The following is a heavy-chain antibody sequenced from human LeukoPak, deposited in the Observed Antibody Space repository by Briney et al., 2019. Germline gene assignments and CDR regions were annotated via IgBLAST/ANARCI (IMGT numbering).Heavy chain of an antibody. CDR2: IDWDDDK. V-gene: IGHV2-70*11. Sequence: SGPTLVNPTPTLTLTCTFSGFSLSTSGMCVSWIRQPPGKALEWLARIDWDDDKYYSTSLKTRLTISKDTSKNQVVLTMTNMDPVDTATYYCARYAYTQPSGGYMDVWDKGTAVTVSS. CDR1: GFSLSTSGMC. J-gene: IGHJ6*03. D-gene: IGHD2-21*01. CDR3: ARYAYTQPSGGYMDV.